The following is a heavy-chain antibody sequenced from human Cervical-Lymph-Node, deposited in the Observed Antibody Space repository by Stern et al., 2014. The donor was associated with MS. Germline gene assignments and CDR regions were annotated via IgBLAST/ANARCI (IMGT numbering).Heavy chain of an antibody. CDR1: GGTFSSSYA. D-gene: IGHD2-15*01. CDR3: ARGIVTNRPAATLHNLFDP. J-gene: IGHJ5*02. CDR2: IIPMIGLA. Sequence: MQLVESGAEVKKPGSSVNVSCKASGGTFSSSYAVSWVRQAPGQGLEWMGRIIPMIGLANYAQKFQTRLTITADKSSSPVYMRLSSLTSEDTALYYCARGIVTNRPAATLHNLFDPWGQGTLVTVSS. V-gene: IGHV1-69*09.